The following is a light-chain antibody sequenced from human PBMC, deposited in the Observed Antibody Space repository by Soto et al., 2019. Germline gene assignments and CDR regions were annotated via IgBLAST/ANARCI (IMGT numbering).Light chain of an antibody. CDR1: SSDVGNYKY. J-gene: IGLJ3*02. V-gene: IGLV2-8*01. Sequence: QSALTQSPSASGSPGQSVTISCTRTSSDVGNYKYVSWYQQHPGKAPKLMIYEVSKRPSGVPDRFSGSKSGNTASLTVSGLQAEDEADYYCSSYAGSNNWVFGGGTKLTVL. CDR3: SSYAGSNNWV. CDR2: EVS.